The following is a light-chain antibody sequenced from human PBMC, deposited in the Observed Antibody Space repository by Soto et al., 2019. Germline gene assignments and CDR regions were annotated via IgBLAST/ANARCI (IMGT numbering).Light chain of an antibody. V-gene: IGKV3-20*01. CDR2: DAS. Sequence: EIVLTQSPGTLSLSPGERATLSCRASQSVSGSSVAWYQQKLGQAPRLLIYDASSRATGIPDRFSGSGSGTDFTLTISRLEPEDFAVYPCQQHGNAPWTFGQGTKVEIK. CDR1: QSVSGSS. J-gene: IGKJ1*01. CDR3: QQHGNAPWT.